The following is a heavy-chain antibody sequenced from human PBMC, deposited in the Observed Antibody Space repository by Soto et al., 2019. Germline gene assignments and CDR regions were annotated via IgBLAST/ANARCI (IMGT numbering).Heavy chain of an antibody. CDR2: INHSGST. CDR3: ARVTRWLLLWWFDP. CDR1: GGSISGYY. J-gene: IGHJ5*02. Sequence: PSETLSLTCTVSGGSISGYYWSWIRQPPGKGLEWIGEINHSGSTNYNPSLKSRVTISVDTSKNQFSLKLSSVTAADTAVYYCARVTRWLLLWWFDPWGQGTLVTVSS. D-gene: IGHD3-22*01. V-gene: IGHV4-34*01.